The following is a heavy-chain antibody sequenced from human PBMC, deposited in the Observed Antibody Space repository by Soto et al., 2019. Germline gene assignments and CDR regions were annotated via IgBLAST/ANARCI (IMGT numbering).Heavy chain of an antibody. J-gene: IGHJ3*02. V-gene: IGHV1-69*02. CDR2: IIPILGIA. CDR3: ASPEDVQWLAGYSAFDI. D-gene: IGHD6-19*01. Sequence: GASVKVSCKASGGTFSSYTISWVRQAPGQGLEWMGRIIPILGIANYAQKFQGRVTITADKSTSTAYMELSSLRSEDTAVYYCASPEDVQWLAGYSAFDIWGQGTMVTVSS. CDR1: GGTFSSYT.